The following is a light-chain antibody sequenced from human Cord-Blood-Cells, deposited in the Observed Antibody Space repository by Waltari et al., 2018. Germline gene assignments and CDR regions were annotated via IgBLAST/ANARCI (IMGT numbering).Light chain of an antibody. CDR1: QSIGSS. CDR2: YAS. V-gene: IGKV6-21*02. CDR3: HPSSSLPGN. Sequence: EIVLTQSPDFQSVTPKEKVTITCRASQSIGSSLHWYQQKPDQSPKLLITYASQSISGVSSRFSGRGSGTDFNLTITRVGADDAATYYGHPSSSLPGNLDAGTTVKLK. J-gene: IGKJ4*01.